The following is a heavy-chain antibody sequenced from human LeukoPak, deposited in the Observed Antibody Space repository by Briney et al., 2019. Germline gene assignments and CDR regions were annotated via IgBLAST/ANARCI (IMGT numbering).Heavy chain of an antibody. V-gene: IGHV3-48*02. CDR2: ISRSSSTI. Sequence: GGSLRLSCAASGFTLSTYSVNWVRQAPGKGLEWVSYISRSSSTIYYADSVKGRFTISRDNAKNSLYLQMNSLRDEDTAVYYCARGGSGYGDYYYFYGMDVWGQGTTVTVSS. CDR1: GFTLSTYS. CDR3: ARGGSGYGDYYYFYGMDV. D-gene: IGHD3-22*01. J-gene: IGHJ6*02.